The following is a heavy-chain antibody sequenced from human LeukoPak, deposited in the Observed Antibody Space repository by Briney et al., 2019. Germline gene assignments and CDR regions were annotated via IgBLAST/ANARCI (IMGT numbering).Heavy chain of an antibody. J-gene: IGHJ4*02. CDR2: ISWNSGSI. D-gene: IGHD3-22*01. CDR3: AKDFDSSGYYSHFDY. CDR1: GFTFDDYA. V-gene: IGHV3-9*01. Sequence: GGSLSLSCAASGFTFDDYAMHWVRQAPGKGLEWVSGISWNSGSIGYADSVKGRFTISRDNAKNSLYLQMNSLRAEDTALYYCAKDFDSSGYYSHFDYWGQGTLVTVSS.